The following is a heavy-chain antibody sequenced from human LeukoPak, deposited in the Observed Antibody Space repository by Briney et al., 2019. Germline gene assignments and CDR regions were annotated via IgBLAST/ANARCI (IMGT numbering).Heavy chain of an antibody. Sequence: GASVKVSCKASGGTFSSYAISWVRQAPGQGLEWMGRIIPILGIANYAQKFQGRVTITADKSTSTAYMELSSLRSEDTAVYYCARGQIPFYYYMDVWGKGTTVTVSS. CDR2: IIPILGIA. CDR1: GGTFSSYA. J-gene: IGHJ6*03. D-gene: IGHD2-2*02. V-gene: IGHV1-69*04. CDR3: ARGQIPFYYYMDV.